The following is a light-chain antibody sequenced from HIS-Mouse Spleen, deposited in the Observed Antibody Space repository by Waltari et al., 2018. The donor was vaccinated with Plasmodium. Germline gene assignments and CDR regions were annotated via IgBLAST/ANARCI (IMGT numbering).Light chain of an antibody. V-gene: IGKV3-15*01. J-gene: IGKJ3*01. CDR3: QQYNNWSFT. CDR2: CSS. CDR1: QSVSSN. Sequence: EIVMTQSPATLSVSPGERATLSCRASQSVSSNLAWYQQKPGQSPRLLILCSSTRATGIPARFSGSGSGTEFTLTISSLQSEDFAVYYCQQYNNWSFTFGPGTKVDIK.